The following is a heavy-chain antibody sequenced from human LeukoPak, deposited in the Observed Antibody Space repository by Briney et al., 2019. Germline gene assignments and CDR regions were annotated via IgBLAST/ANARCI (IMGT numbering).Heavy chain of an antibody. CDR2: INPNSGGT. Sequence: ASVKVSCKASGYTFTGYYMHWVRQAPGQGLEWMGWINPNSGGTNYAQKFQGRVTMTRDTSISTAYMELSRLRSDDTAVYYCARDLEYGDYVNWFDPRGQGTLVTVSS. D-gene: IGHD4-17*01. CDR3: ARDLEYGDYVNWFDP. CDR1: GYTFTGYY. J-gene: IGHJ5*02. V-gene: IGHV1-2*02.